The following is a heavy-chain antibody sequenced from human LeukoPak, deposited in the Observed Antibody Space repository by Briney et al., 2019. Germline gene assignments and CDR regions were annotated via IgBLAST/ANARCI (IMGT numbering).Heavy chain of an antibody. CDR2: ISGSGGST. V-gene: IGHV3-23*01. D-gene: IGHD4-17*01. CDR3: AHRMTTVTTARWYYFDY. J-gene: IGHJ4*02. CDR1: GFTFSSYA. Sequence: GGSLRPSCAASGFTFSSYAMSWVRQAPGKGLEWVSAISGSGGSTYYADSVKGRFTISRDNSKNTLYLQMNSLRAEDTAVYYCAHRMTTVTTARWYYFDYWGQGTLVTVSS.